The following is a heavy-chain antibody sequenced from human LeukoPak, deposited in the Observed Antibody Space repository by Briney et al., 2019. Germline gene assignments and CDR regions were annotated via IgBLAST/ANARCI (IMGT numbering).Heavy chain of an antibody. CDR1: GFTFSGYW. CDR3: ARDYCSDTSCYPDY. V-gene: IGHV3-7*01. D-gene: IGHD2-2*01. CDR2: IKQDGSEK. Sequence: GGSLRLSCAASGFTFSGYWMSWVRQAPGKGLEWVANIKQDGSEKYYVDSVKGRFTISRDNAKNSLYLQMNSLRAEDTAVYYCARDYCSDTSCYPDYWGQGTLVTVSS. J-gene: IGHJ4*02.